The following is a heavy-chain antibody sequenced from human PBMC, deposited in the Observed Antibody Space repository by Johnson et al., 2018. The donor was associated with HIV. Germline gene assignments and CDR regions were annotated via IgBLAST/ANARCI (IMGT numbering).Heavy chain of an antibody. CDR3: PRVRRSGWYDNDAFDI. D-gene: IGHD6-19*01. Sequence: QVQLVESGGGVVQPGGSLRLSCAASGFTFSSYGMHWVRQAPGKGLEWVAFIRYDGSTKYSTDSVMGRFTISRDNSQNTLYRIMNSLRAEDTAVYYCPRVRRSGWYDNDAFDILGQGTMVTVSS. J-gene: IGHJ3*02. CDR2: IRYDGSTK. CDR1: GFTFSSYG. V-gene: IGHV3-30*02.